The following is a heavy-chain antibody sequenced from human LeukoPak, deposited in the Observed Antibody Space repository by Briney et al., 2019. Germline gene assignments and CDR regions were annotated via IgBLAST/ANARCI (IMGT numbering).Heavy chain of an antibody. CDR1: GFTFNNYA. D-gene: IGHD2-15*01. J-gene: IGHJ4*02. V-gene: IGHV3-23*01. CDR3: AKDPQRYCSGGSCLYFDY. CDR2: ISASGGGT. Sequence: GGSLRLSCAASGFTFNNYAMSWVRQAPGKGLEWVSAISASGGGTNYADSVKGRFIISRDNSKNMLYLRMNSLRAEDTAVYYCAKDPQRYCSGGSCLYFDYWGQGTLVTVSS.